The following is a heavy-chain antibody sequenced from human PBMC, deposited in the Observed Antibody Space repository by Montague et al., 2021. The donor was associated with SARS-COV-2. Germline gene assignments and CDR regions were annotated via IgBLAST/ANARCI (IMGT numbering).Heavy chain of an antibody. D-gene: IGHD3-10*01. V-gene: IGHV4-59*01. CDR2: IYYSGGT. J-gene: IGHJ5*02. CDR1: GGSMSGYH. Sequence: SETRSLTCSVSGGSMSGYHWSWIRQPPGKGLEWIGYIYYSGGTNYNPSLKSRVTISVDTSKNQFSLKLNSVTAADTAVYYCARGACELPSWGQGALVTVSS. CDR3: ARGACELPS.